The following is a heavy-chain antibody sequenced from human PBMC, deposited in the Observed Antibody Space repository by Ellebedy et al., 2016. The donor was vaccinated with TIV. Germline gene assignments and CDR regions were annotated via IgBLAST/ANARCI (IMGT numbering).Heavy chain of an antibody. CDR2: IHRIRIT. CDR3: ARGPRRGVPNWFDP. Sequence: MPSETLFLTCAVSGGSFSGYSWSWIRQPPGKGLEWIGDIHRIRITNYNPSLKSRVTISVDTSKNQFSLKLSSVTAADTAVYYCARGPRRGVPNWFDPWGQGTLVTVSS. CDR1: GGSFSGYS. V-gene: IGHV4-34*01. J-gene: IGHJ5*02. D-gene: IGHD3-10*01.